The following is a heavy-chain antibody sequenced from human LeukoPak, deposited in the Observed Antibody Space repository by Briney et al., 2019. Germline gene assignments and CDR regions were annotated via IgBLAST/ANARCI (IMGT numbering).Heavy chain of an antibody. J-gene: IGHJ6*02. D-gene: IGHD6-13*01. Sequence: PGGSLRLSCAASGFTFSTYWMSWVRQAPGKGLEWVANIKQDGSEKVYVDSVKGRFAISRDNAQNSLFLQMNALRAEDTAVYYCARDPYSSTWSYGMDVWGQGPRSPSP. CDR3: ARDPYSSTWSYGMDV. CDR1: GFTFSTYW. CDR2: IKQDGSEK. V-gene: IGHV3-7*04.